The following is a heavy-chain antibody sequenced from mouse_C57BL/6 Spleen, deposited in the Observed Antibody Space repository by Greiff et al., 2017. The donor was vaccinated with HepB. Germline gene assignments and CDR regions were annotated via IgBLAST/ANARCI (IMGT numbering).Heavy chain of an antibody. J-gene: IGHJ4*01. CDR2: IWSGGRT. CDR1: GFSLTSYG. CDR3: ARRGTTVVARGAMDY. Sequence: QVQLQQSGPGLVQPSQSLSITCTVSGFSLTSYGVHWVRQSPGKGLEWLGVIWSGGRTDYNAAFISRLSISKDNSKSQVFFKMNSLQADDTAIHYCARRGTTVVARGAMDYWGQGTSVTVSS. V-gene: IGHV2-2*01. D-gene: IGHD1-1*01.